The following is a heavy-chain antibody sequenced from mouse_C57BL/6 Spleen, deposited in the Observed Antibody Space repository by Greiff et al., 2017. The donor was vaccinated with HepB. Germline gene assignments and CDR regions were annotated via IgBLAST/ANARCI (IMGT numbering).Heavy chain of an antibody. CDR3: ARVGVGGSSYIDY. D-gene: IGHD1-1*01. J-gene: IGHJ2*01. V-gene: IGHV1-69*01. CDR1: GYTFTSYW. Sequence: QVQLQQPGAELVMPGASVKLSCKASGYTFTSYWMHWVKQRPGQGLEWIGEIDPSDSYTNYNQKFKGKSTLTVDKSSSTAYMQLSSLTSEDSAVYNCARVGVGGSSYIDYWGQGTTLTVSS. CDR2: IDPSDSYT.